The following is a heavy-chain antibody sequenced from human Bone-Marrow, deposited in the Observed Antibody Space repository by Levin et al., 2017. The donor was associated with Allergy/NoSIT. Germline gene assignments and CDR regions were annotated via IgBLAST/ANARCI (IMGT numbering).Heavy chain of an antibody. J-gene: IGHJ6*04. Sequence: RASETLSLTCAMYTGSLGGHYWTWIRQSPGKGLEWIGEMNQGGATNDNPSLRGRVTMSKRQFSLQLTSVTAADTAVYYCARVRLDYGGVDVWGEGTTVIVSS. V-gene: IGHV4-34*01. D-gene: IGHD4-17*01. CDR3: ARVRLDYGGVDV. CDR1: TGSLGGHY. CDR2: MNQGGAT.